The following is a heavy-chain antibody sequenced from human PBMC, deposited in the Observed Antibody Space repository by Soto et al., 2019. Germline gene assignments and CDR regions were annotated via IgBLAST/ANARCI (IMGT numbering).Heavy chain of an antibody. CDR2: INPNSGGT. D-gene: IGHD3-22*01. CDR3: ARVNYYDCSCLVY. V-gene: IGHV1-2*02. Sequence: ASVKVSCKASGYTFTSYYMHWVRQAPGQGLEWMGWINPNSGGTNYAQKFQGRVTMTRDTSISTAYMELSRLRSDDTAVYYCARVNYYDCSCLVYWGQGTLVTVS. J-gene: IGHJ4*02. CDR1: GYTFTSYY.